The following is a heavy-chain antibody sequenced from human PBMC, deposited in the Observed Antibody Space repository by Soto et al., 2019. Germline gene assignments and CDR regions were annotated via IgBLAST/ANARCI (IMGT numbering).Heavy chain of an antibody. J-gene: IGHJ6*03. CDR3: ARTEEGKYYDSLTGYYNVIYYYYMDV. D-gene: IGHD3-9*01. CDR1: GFTFSSYS. CDR2: ISSSSSYI. V-gene: IGHV3-21*01. Sequence: GGSLRLSCAASGFTFSSYSMNWVRQAPGKGLEWVSSISSSSSYIYYADSVKGRFTISRDNAKNSLYLQMNSLRAEDTAVYYCARTEEGKYYDSLTGYYNVIYYYYMDVWGKGTTVTVSS.